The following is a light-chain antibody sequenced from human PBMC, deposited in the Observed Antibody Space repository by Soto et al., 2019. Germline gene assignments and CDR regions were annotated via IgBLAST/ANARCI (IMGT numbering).Light chain of an antibody. CDR2: AAS. CDR1: QSIGGF. Sequence: DIQMTQSPSSLSASVGDRVTITCRASQSIGGFLNWFQQKPGKAPKLLIYAASTLQSGVPSRFSGSGSGTEFTLTISSLQSEDFAVYYCQQYNNWPTFGGGTKVDIK. CDR3: QQYNNWPT. J-gene: IGKJ4*01. V-gene: IGKV1-39*01.